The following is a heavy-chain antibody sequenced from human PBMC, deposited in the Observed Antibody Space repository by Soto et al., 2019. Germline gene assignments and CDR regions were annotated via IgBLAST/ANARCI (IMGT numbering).Heavy chain of an antibody. Sequence: GGSLRLSCAASGFTFSSYAMNWVRQAPGKGLEWVSSISSSSSYIYYADSVKGRFTISRDNAKNSLYLQMNSLRAEDTAVYYCARDAIVVVPAAIGMNWFDPWGQGTLVTVSS. CDR2: ISSSSSYI. J-gene: IGHJ5*02. V-gene: IGHV3-21*01. D-gene: IGHD2-2*01. CDR1: GFTFSSYA. CDR3: ARDAIVVVPAAIGMNWFDP.